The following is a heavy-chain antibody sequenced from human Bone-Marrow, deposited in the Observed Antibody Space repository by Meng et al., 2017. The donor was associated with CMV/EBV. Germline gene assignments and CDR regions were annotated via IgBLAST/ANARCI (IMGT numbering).Heavy chain of an antibody. CDR1: GYTFTSYD. CDR3: ARPSMYYDFWSGYSLSYFDY. V-gene: IGHV1-8*03. D-gene: IGHD3-3*01. J-gene: IGHJ4*02. Sequence: ASVKVSCKASGYTFTSYDINWVRQATGQGLEWMGWMNPNSGNTGYAQKFQGRVTITRNTSISTAYMELCSLRSEDTAVYYCARPSMYYDFWSGYSLSYFDYWGQGTLVTVS. CDR2: MNPNSGNT.